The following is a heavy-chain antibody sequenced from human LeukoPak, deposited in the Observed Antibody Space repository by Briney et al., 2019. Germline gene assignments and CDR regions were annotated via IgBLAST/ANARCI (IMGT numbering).Heavy chain of an antibody. CDR1: GGSISSSSYY. Sequence: ASETLSLTCSVSGGSISSSSYYWGWIRQPPGKGLEWIGNIYYSGSTYYNPSLKSRVTISVDTSKNQVSLKLSSVTAADTAVYYCARDPTRYASTTVVASNFDYWGQGTLVTVSS. CDR3: ARDPTRYASTTVVASNFDY. V-gene: IGHV4-39*02. D-gene: IGHD4-23*01. CDR2: IYYSGST. J-gene: IGHJ4*02.